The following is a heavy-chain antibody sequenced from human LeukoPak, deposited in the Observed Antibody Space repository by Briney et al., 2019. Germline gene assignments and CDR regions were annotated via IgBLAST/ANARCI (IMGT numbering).Heavy chain of an antibody. CDR2: LYHSGST. CDR3: ARLYGSGSADY. J-gene: IGHJ4*02. V-gene: IGHV4-38-2*01. CDR1: GYSVSSGYW. D-gene: IGHD3-10*01. Sequence: KPSETLSLTCAVSGYSVSSGYWWGWIQPPPGKGLEWIGSLYHSGSTYYNPSLKSRVTISVDTSKNQFSLKLSSVTAADTAVYYCARLYGSGSADYWGQGTLVTVSS.